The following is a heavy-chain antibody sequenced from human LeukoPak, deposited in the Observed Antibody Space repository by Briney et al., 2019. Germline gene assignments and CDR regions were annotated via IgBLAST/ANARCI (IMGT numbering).Heavy chain of an antibody. CDR3: ARAFRYGDYVYYYGMDV. D-gene: IGHD4-17*01. CDR2: ISYDGSNK. J-gene: IGHJ6*02. CDR1: GFTFSSYG. Sequence: GGSLRLSCAASGFTFSSYGMHWVRQAPGKGLEWVAVISYDGSNKYYADSVKGRFTISRDNSKNTLYLQMDSLRAEDTAVYYCARAFRYGDYVYYYGMDVWGQGTTVTVSS. V-gene: IGHV3-30*03.